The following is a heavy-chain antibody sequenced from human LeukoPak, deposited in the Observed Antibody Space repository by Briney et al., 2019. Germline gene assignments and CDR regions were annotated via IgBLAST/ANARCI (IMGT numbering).Heavy chain of an antibody. J-gene: IGHJ5*02. Sequence: PSETLSLTCAVYGESFSEYYWSWIRQPPGKGLEWIGEINHSGGTNYNPSPKSRVTISVDTSKKQFSLKLRSVTAADTAAYYCAYKGPVSGYAFDPWGQGTLVTVSS. V-gene: IGHV4-34*01. CDR2: INHSGGT. CDR3: AYKGPVSGYAFDP. D-gene: IGHD5-12*01. CDR1: GESFSEYY.